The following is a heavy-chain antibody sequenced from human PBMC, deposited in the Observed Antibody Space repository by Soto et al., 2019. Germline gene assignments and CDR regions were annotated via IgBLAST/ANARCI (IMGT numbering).Heavy chain of an antibody. J-gene: IGHJ4*02. CDR1: GYTFTGYY. CDR2: INPNSGGT. CDR3: ARRVVVVVAATPTYYFDY. Sequence: ASVKVSCKASGYTFTGYYMHWVRQAPGQGLEWMGWINPNSGGTNYAQKFQGRVTMTRDTSISTAYMELSRLRSDDTAVYYCARRVVVVVAATPTYYFDYWGQGTLVTVSS. D-gene: IGHD2-15*01. V-gene: IGHV1-2*02.